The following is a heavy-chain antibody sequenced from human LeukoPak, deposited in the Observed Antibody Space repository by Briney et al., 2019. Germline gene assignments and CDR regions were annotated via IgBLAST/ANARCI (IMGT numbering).Heavy chain of an antibody. J-gene: IGHJ4*02. CDR3: AKDGWIAAPIPLHY. Sequence: GRSLRLSCAASGFTFSSYGMHWVRQAPGKGLEWVSAISGSGGSTYYADSVKGRFTISRDNSKNTVYLQMNSLRAEDTAVYYCAKDGWIAAPIPLHYWGQGTLVTVSS. CDR1: GFTFSSYG. D-gene: IGHD2-15*01. CDR2: ISGSGGST. V-gene: IGHV3-23*01.